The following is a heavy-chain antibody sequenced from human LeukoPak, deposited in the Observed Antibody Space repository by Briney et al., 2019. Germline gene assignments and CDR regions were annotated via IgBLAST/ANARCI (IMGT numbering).Heavy chain of an antibody. CDR1: EFSVGSNY. D-gene: IGHD6-13*01. CDR3: ARYISWWDV. J-gene: IGHJ6*04. Sequence: GGSLKLSCAASEFSVGSNYMTWVRQAPGKGLEWVSLIYSGGSTYYADSVKGRFTISRDNAKNSLYLQMNTLRPEDTAVYYCARYISWWDVWGKGTTVTISS. CDR2: IYSGGST. V-gene: IGHV3-66*01.